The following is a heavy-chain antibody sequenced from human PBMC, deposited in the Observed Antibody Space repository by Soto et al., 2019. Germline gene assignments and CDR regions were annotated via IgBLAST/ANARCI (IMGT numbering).Heavy chain of an antibody. CDR2: IIPIFGTA. CDR3: TRAIHQKNFDILTGPFDP. J-gene: IGHJ5*02. D-gene: IGHD3-9*01. CDR1: GGTFSSYA. V-gene: IGHV1-69*13. Sequence: GASVKVSCKASGGTFSSYAISWVRQAPGQGLEWMGGIIPIFGTANYAQKFQGRVTITADESTSTAYMELSSLKIEDTAVYYCTRAIHQKNFDILTGPFDPWGQGTLVTVSS.